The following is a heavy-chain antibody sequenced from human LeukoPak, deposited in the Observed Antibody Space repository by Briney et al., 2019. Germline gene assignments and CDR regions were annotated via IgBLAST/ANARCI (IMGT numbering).Heavy chain of an antibody. D-gene: IGHD3-10*01. CDR1: GFTFNTYA. Sequence: GGSLRLSCAASGFTFNTYAMSWVRQAPGRGLEWVSTVSGSGDTTYYADSVRGRFTISRDNSKNTLYLQMNSLRAEDTAVYYCAKDAGSGSPDYFDYWGQGTLVAVSS. J-gene: IGHJ4*02. CDR2: VSGSGDTT. CDR3: AKDAGSGSPDYFDY. V-gene: IGHV3-23*01.